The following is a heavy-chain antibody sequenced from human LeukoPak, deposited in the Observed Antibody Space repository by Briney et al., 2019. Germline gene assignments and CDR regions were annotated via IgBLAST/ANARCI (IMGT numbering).Heavy chain of an antibody. D-gene: IGHD1-26*01. V-gene: IGHV1-3*01. J-gene: IGHJ4*02. CDR1: GYTFTNYA. CDR2: INAGNGKT. CDR3: ARDSSGSYSHFDY. Sequence: ASVKVSCKASGYTFTNYAVHWVRQAPGQRLEWMGWINAGNGKTNYSQKFQVRVTLTRDTSASTVYMELSSLRSEDTAVYYCARDSSGSYSHFDYWGQGTLVTVSS.